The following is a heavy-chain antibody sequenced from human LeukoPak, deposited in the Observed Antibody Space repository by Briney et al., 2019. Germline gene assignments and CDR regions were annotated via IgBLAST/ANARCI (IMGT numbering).Heavy chain of an antibody. J-gene: IGHJ6*02. CDR1: GFTFTSYW. CDR3: ARDLSYYGMDV. CDR2: IKQDGSEK. D-gene: IGHD2/OR15-2a*01. Sequence: GGSLRLSCAASGFTFTSYWMSWVRQAPGKGLEWVANIKQDGSEKNYVDSVKGRFTVSRDNAKNSLFLEMNSLRAEDTAVYYCARDLSYYGMDVWGQGTTVTVSS. V-gene: IGHV3-7*03.